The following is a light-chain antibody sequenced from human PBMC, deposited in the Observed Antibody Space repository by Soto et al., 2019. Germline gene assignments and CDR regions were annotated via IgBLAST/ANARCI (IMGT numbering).Light chain of an antibody. CDR2: DAS. J-gene: IGKJ5*01. CDR1: QSVGSY. CDR3: QLRNNWPPIT. Sequence: EIVLTQSPATLSLSPGERATLSCRASQSVGSYLAWYQQKPGQAPRLLIYDASNRATGIPARFSGSGSGTDFTLTISSLEPEDFALYYCQLRNNWPPITFGQGTRLEIK. V-gene: IGKV3-11*01.